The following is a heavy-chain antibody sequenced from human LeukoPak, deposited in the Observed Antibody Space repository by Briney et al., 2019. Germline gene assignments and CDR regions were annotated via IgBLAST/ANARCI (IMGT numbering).Heavy chain of an antibody. V-gene: IGHV4-59*01. CDR2: IYYSGST. D-gene: IGHD6-19*01. Sequence: SETLSLTCTVSGGSISSYYWSWIRQPPGKGLEWIGYIYYSGSTNYNPSLKSRVTISVDTSKNQFSLKLSSVTAADTAAYYCAAGIAVAYYLDYWGQGTLVTVSS. CDR3: AAGIAVAYYLDY. J-gene: IGHJ4*02. CDR1: GGSISSYY.